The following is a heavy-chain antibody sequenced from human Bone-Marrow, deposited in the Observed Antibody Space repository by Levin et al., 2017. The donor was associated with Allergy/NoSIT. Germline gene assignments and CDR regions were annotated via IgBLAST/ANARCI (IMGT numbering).Heavy chain of an antibody. CDR1: GFSLRTSGVG. Sequence: QTLSLPCTFSGFSLRTSGVGVGWIRQPPGKALEWLALLYWDDDNRYSPSLKSRLTITKDTSKNQVVLTMTNMDPVDTATYYCAHRRRDYDFWSGYYHHDAFDSWGQGTMVTVSS. V-gene: IGHV2-5*02. CDR2: LYWDDDN. CDR3: AHRRRDYDFWSGYYHHDAFDS. J-gene: IGHJ3*02. D-gene: IGHD3-3*01.